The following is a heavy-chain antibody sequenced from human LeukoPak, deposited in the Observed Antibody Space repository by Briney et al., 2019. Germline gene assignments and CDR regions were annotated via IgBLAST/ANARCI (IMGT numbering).Heavy chain of an antibody. D-gene: IGHD2-2*01. CDR2: INWNGGST. J-gene: IGHJ3*01. CDR1: GFTFDDYG. V-gene: IGHV3-20*04. Sequence: PGGSLRLSCAASGFTFDDYGMNWVRQPPGKGLEWVCNINWNGGSTSYADSLKGRLTISRDNAKSSLYLQMNSLRAEDTAMYFCARRMPGDAFDVWGQGTMVTVSS. CDR3: ARRMPGDAFDV.